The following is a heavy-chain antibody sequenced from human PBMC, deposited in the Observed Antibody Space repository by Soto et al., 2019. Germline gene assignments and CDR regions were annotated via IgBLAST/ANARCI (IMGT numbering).Heavy chain of an antibody. CDR3: AKDQGSSWYEIDY. V-gene: IGHV3-23*01. CDR1: GFTFSNYA. Sequence: EVQLLESGGGLVQPGGSLRLSCAASGFTFSNYAVTWVRQAPGKGLEWVSTISGSGGSTYYADSVKGRFTISRDNSKNTLYLQMNSLRAEDNAVYYCAKDQGSSWYEIDYWGQGTLVTVSS. D-gene: IGHD6-13*01. J-gene: IGHJ4*02. CDR2: ISGSGGST.